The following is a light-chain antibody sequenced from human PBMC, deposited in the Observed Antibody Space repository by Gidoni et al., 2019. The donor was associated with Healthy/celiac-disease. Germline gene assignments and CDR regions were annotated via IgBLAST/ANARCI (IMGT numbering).Light chain of an antibody. CDR3: QQLNSYPPWT. J-gene: IGKJ1*01. V-gene: IGKV1-9*01. Sequence: DIQLTQSPSFLSASVGDRLTITCRASQGISSYLASYQQKPGKAPNLLIYATSTSQRGVPSRFSGSGSWTEFTLTISSRQPEDFATYYCQQLNSYPPWTFGQGTKVEIK. CDR2: ATS. CDR1: QGISSY.